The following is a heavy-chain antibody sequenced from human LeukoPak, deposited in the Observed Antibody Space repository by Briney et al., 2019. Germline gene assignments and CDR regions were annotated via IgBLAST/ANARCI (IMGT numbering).Heavy chain of an antibody. V-gene: IGHV4-61*08. J-gene: IGHJ2*01. Sequence: SETLSLTCTVSGVSISSGDYYWSWIRQPPGKGLEWIAYIYYSGSTNYNPSLTSRVTISVDTSKNQFSLKLSSVTAADTAVYYCARRLEIGGYFDLWGRGTLVTVSS. CDR3: ARRLEIGGYFDL. D-gene: IGHD5-24*01. CDR1: GVSISSGDYY. CDR2: IYYSGST.